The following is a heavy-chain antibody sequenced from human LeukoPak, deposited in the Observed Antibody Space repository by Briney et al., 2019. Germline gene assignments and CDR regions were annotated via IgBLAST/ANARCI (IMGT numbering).Heavy chain of an antibody. D-gene: IGHD5-12*01. CDR1: GFTFSGSA. V-gene: IGHV3-73*01. CDR3: TRVATIPDY. Sequence: PGVSLKLSCAASGFTFSGSAIHWVRQASGKGLEWVGRIRSKANSYATAYAASVKGRFTISRHDSKNTAYLQMNSLRTEDTAVYYCTRVATIPDYWGQGTLVTVSS. CDR2: IRSKANSYAT. J-gene: IGHJ4*02.